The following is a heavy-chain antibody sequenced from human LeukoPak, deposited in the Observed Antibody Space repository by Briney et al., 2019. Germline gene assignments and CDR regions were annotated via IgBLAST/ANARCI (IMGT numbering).Heavy chain of an antibody. D-gene: IGHD6-19*01. V-gene: IGHV4-31*03. CDR1: GGSISSGGYY. J-gene: IGHJ4*02. Sequence: SQTLSLTCTVSGGSISSGGYYWSWIRQHPGKGLEWIGYIYYSGSTYYNPSLKSRVTISVDTSKNQFSLKLSSVTAADTAVYYCARGNNSSGWYLSGYFDYWGQGTLVTVSS. CDR2: IYYSGST. CDR3: ARGNNSSGWYLSGYFDY.